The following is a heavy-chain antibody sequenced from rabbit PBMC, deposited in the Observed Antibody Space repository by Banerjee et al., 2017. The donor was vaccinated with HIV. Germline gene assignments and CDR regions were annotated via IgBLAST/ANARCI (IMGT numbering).Heavy chain of an antibody. D-gene: IGHD1-1*01. V-gene: IGHV1S43*01. CDR1: GFSFSSGYY. J-gene: IGHJ4*01. Sequence: QQQLEESGGGLVKPGASLTLTCKASGFSFSSGYYMCWVRQAPGKGLELIACIYAGDGSTWYASWVNGRFTISRSTSLNMVDLKMTSLTAADTATYFCARGAYSSSSGYYIPYYFHLWGPGTLVTVS. CDR2: IYAGDGST. CDR3: ARGAYSSSSGYYIPYYFHL.